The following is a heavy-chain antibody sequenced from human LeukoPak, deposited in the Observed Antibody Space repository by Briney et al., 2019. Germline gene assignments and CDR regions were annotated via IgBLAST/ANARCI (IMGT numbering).Heavy chain of an antibody. CDR3: ARDKGNGSGNSYYYGMDV. Sequence: ASVKVSCKASGYTFTSYGISWVRQAPGQGLEWMRWISAYNGNTNYAQKLQGRVTMTTDTSTSTAYMELRSLRSDDTAVYYCARDKGNGSGNSYYYGMDVWGQGTTVTVSS. D-gene: IGHD6-19*01. CDR1: GYTFTSYG. V-gene: IGHV1-18*01. J-gene: IGHJ6*02. CDR2: ISAYNGNT.